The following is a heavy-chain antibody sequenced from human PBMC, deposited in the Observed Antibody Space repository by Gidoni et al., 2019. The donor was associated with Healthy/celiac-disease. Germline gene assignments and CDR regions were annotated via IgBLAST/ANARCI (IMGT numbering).Heavy chain of an antibody. CDR1: GFTFSSFG. CDR3: ARGLPGRYDFWSGYLDYYYGMDV. D-gene: IGHD3-3*01. CDR2: IWYDGSKK. J-gene: IGHJ6*02. V-gene: IGHV3-33*01. Sequence: QVQLVESGVGVVQPGSSLRLSCAASGFTFSSFGMHSVRQAPGTGLAWVEVIWYDGSKKNYADSVKGRFTISRDNSKNTLYLQMNSLRAEDTAVYYCARGLPGRYDFWSGYLDYYYGMDVWGQGTTVTVSS.